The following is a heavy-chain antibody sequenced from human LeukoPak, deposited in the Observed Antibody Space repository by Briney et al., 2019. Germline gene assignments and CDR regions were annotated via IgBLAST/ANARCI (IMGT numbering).Heavy chain of an antibody. J-gene: IGHJ6*04. Sequence: GASVKVSCKASGATFSDYALNWVRQAPGQGLEWMGVFIPVLGTANSTQKFHDRLTITADISTNTAHMELSSLRSEDTAVYFCAAIPVFGVVLHQEPVWGKGTTVTVSS. CDR3: AAIPVFGVVLHQEPV. CDR2: FIPVLGTA. V-gene: IGHV1-69*10. D-gene: IGHD3-3*01. CDR1: GATFSDYA.